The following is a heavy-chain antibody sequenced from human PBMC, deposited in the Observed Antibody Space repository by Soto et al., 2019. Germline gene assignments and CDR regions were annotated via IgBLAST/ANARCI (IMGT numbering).Heavy chain of an antibody. CDR1: GASANNNDFY. V-gene: IGHV4-39*01. J-gene: IGHJ5*02. D-gene: IGHD3-3*01. CDR3: ARLDFRSGYYGGRFDP. CDR2: IFYSGTT. Sequence: SETLSLTCTASGASANNNDFYWAWIRQPPGKGLEWVVTIFYSGTTYHNPSLKGRVTASVDRSENQFSLKLASVTASDTAVYYCARLDFRSGYYGGRFDPWGQGTLVTVSS.